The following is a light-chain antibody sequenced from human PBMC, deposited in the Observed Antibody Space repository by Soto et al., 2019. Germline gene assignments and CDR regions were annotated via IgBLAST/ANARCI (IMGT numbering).Light chain of an antibody. CDR1: QSVSSTS. CDR2: VAS. J-gene: IGKJ2*01. CDR3: QQRYRWPRT. V-gene: IGKV3-11*01. Sequence: EIVLTQSPATLSLSPGERATLSCRASQSVSSTSLTWLQQKPGQAPRLLIYVASTRATGIPARFTGSGSGTDCTLTITSLEPEDFAVYYCQQRYRWPRTFGQGTRLEMK.